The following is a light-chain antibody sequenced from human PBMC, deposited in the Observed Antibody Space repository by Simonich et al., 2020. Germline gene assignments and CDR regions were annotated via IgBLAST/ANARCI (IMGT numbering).Light chain of an antibody. Sequence: AIQLTQSPSSLSASVGDRVTITCRASQGISSALAWYQQKPGKAPKLLIYDASSLESGVPSRFSGSGSGTDFTLTISSLQAEVVAVYYCQQYYSTPYTFGQGTKLEIK. V-gene: IGKV1-13*02. CDR1: QGISSA. J-gene: IGKJ2*01. CDR3: QQYYSTPYT. CDR2: DAS.